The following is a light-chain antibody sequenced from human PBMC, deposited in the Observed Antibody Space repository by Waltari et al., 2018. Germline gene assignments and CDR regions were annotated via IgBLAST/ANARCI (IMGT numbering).Light chain of an antibody. V-gene: IGLV3-19*01. CDR3: NSRDSSGNHLKV. Sequence: SSELTQDPAVSVALGQTVRITCQGNSLRSYYASWYQQKPGQATVLVIYGKNNRPPGIPDRFSGSSSGNTASLTITGAQAEDEADYYCNSRDSSGNHLKVFGGGTKLTVL. CDR1: SLRSYY. CDR2: GKN. J-gene: IGLJ2*01.